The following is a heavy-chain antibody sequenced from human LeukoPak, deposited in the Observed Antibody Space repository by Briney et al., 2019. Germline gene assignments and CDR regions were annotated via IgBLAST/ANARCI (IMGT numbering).Heavy chain of an antibody. V-gene: IGHV3-21*01. CDR1: GFTFSSYS. D-gene: IGHD3-10*01. CDR3: AREPTYGSGSYHDY. CDR2: ISSSSSYI. Sequence: PGGSLRLSCAASGFTFSSYSINWVRQAPGKGLEWVSSISSSSSYIYYADSVKGRFTISRDNAKNSLYLQTNSLRAEDTAVYYCAREPTYGSGSYHDYWGQGNLVTVSS. J-gene: IGHJ4*02.